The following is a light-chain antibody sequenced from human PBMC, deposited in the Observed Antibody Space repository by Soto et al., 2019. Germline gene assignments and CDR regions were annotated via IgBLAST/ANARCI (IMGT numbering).Light chain of an antibody. J-gene: IGLJ2*01. V-gene: IGLV2-8*01. CDR2: EVT. Sequence: QSALTQPPSASGSPGQSVTISCTGTSSDVGNYNYVSWYQQHPGKVPKLMIYEVTKRTSGVPDRFSGSKSGNTASLTVSGLQAEDEAEYYCTSYAAGKNVVFGGGTKLTVL. CDR1: SSDVGNYNY. CDR3: TSYAAGKNVV.